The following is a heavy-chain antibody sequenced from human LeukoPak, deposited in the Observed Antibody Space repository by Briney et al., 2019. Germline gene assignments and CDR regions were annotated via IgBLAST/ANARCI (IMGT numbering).Heavy chain of an antibody. V-gene: IGHV3-30*01. D-gene: IGHD6-19*01. J-gene: IGHJ4*02. CDR2: ISYDGSNK. CDR1: GCTFSSYS. CDR3: ARMLRAVAPKSFDY. Sequence: PGRALTLSCPASGCTFSSYSMHWVRPAPGKGLEGVAVISYDGSNKYYADSVKDRFTISRDNSKYTLSLQMNTLRPEDTAVYYCARMLRAVAPKSFDYWGQGTLVTVSS.